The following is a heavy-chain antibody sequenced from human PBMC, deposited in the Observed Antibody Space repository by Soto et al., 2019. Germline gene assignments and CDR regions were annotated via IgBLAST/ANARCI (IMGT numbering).Heavy chain of an antibody. V-gene: IGHV3-23*01. CDR2: ISGSGGST. J-gene: IGHJ4*02. D-gene: IGHD1-26*01. Sequence: GGSLRLSCAASGFTFSSYAMSWVRQAPGKGLEWVSAISGSGGSTYYADSVKGRFTISRDNTKNTLYLQMNSLRAEDTAVYYYAKNSALQWELMYYFDYWGQGTLVTVSS. CDR1: GFTFSSYA. CDR3: AKNSALQWELMYYFDY.